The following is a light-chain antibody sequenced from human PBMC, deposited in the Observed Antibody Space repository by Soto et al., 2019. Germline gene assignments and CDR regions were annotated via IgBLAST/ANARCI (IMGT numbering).Light chain of an antibody. V-gene: IGKV1-5*01. CDR1: QSISSW. Sequence: DIPMTQSPSTLSASVGDSVTITCRASQSISSWLAWYQQKPGKAPKLLIYDASSLESGVPSRFSGSGSGTEFTLTISSLQPDDFATYYCQQYNSYSWTFGQGTMADVK. CDR2: DAS. J-gene: IGKJ1*01. CDR3: QQYNSYSWT.